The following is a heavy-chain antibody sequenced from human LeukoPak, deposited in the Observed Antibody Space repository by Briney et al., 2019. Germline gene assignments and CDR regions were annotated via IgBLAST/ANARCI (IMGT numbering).Heavy chain of an antibody. Sequence: AGGSLRLSCAASGFTFSSYEMNWVRQAPGKGLEWVSYISSSGSTIYYADSVKGRFTISRDNAKNSLYLQMNSLRAEDTAVYYCAKNAVRGLLVPRFDPWGQGTLVTVSS. D-gene: IGHD3-10*01. CDR2: ISSSGSTI. CDR3: AKNAVRGLLVPRFDP. J-gene: IGHJ5*02. V-gene: IGHV3-48*03. CDR1: GFTFSSYE.